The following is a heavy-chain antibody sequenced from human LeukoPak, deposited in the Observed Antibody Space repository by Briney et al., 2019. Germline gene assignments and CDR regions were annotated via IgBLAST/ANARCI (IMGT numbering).Heavy chain of an antibody. CDR1: GYTFTSYG. D-gene: IGHD5-18*01. CDR2: ISAYNGNT. J-gene: IGHJ4*02. Sequence: ASVKVSCKASGYTFTSYGISWVRQAPGQGLEWMGWISAYNGNTNYAQKLQGRVTMTTDTSTSTAYMELRSLRSDDTAVYYCARGLTIGATAMATFDYWGQGSLVTVSS. V-gene: IGHV1-18*01. CDR3: ARGLTIGATAMATFDY.